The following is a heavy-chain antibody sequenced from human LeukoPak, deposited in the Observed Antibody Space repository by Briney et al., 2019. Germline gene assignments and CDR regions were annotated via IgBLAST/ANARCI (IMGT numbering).Heavy chain of an antibody. CDR1: GYTLTELS. D-gene: IGHD5-12*01. Sequence: GASVKVSCKVSGYTLTELSIHWVRQAPGKGLEWMGGFDPEDGETIYAQKFQGRVTITADESTSTAYMELSSLRSEDTAVYYCARTHPKGTAPIVATIGELDYWGQGTLVTVSS. CDR2: FDPEDGET. J-gene: IGHJ4*02. CDR3: ARTHPKGTAPIVATIGELDY. V-gene: IGHV1-24*01.